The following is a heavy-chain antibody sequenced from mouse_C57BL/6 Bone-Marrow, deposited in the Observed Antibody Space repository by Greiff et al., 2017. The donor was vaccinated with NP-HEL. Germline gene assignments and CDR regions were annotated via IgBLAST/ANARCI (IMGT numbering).Heavy chain of an antibody. D-gene: IGHD4-1*01. J-gene: IGHJ4*01. Sequence: EVKVVESGGGLVQPGGSLKLSCAASGFTFSDYYMYWVRQTPEKRLEWVAYISNGGGSTYYPDTVKGRFTISRDNAKNTLYLQMSRLKSEDTAMYYCARLLTGTVYAMDYWGQGTSVTVSS. CDR1: GFTFSDYY. CDR3: ARLLTGTVYAMDY. V-gene: IGHV5-12*01. CDR2: ISNGGGST.